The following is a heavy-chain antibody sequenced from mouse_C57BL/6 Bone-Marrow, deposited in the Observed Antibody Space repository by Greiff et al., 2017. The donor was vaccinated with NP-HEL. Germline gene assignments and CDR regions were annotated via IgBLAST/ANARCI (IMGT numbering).Heavy chain of an antibody. CDR1: GYTFTSYG. CDR2: IYPRSGNT. Sequence: VQLKQSGAELARPGASVKLSCKASGYTFTSYGISWVKQRTGQGLEWIGEIYPRSGNTYYNEKFKGKATLTADKSSSTAYMELRSLTSEDSAVYFCARGEKLGYYFDYWGQGTTLTVSS. V-gene: IGHV1-81*01. D-gene: IGHD4-1*01. CDR3: ARGEKLGYYFDY. J-gene: IGHJ2*01.